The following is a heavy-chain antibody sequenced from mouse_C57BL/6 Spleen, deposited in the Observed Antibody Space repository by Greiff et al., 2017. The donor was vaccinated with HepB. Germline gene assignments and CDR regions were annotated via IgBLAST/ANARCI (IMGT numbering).Heavy chain of an antibody. Sequence: LVESGAELVRPGSSVKLSCKASGYTFTSYWMHWVKQRPIQGLEWIGNIDPSDSETHYNQKFKDKATLTVDKSSSTAYMQLSSLTSEDSAVYYCAREGGLLKYFDVWGTGTTVTVSS. V-gene: IGHV1-52*01. J-gene: IGHJ1*03. CDR3: AREGGLLKYFDV. CDR2: IDPSDSET. D-gene: IGHD2-3*01. CDR1: GYTFTSYW.